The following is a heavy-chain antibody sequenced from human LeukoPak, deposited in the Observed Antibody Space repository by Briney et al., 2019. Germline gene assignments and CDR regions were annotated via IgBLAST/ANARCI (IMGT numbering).Heavy chain of an antibody. J-gene: IGHJ4*02. CDR3: TRESGSYHGNDY. D-gene: IGHD1-26*01. CDR1: GYTFTGYY. Sequence: ASVTVSCTASGYTFTGYYMHWVRQAPGQGLEWMGRINPNNGGTNYAQKFQGRVTMTGDTSISTAYMELSSLRSDDTAVYCCTRESGSYHGNDYWGQGTLVTVSS. CDR2: INPNNGGT. V-gene: IGHV1-2*06.